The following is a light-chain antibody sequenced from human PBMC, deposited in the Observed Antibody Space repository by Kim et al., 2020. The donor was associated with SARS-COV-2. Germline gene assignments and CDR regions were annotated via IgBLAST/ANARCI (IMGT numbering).Light chain of an antibody. V-gene: IGKV1-39*01. J-gene: IGKJ5*01. CDR3: QQSYSAPI. Sequence: DSQLTQSPSSLSASVGDRVTITCRTCQTMNDYLNWYQQAPGRAPKLLIYAASTLQDGVPSRFSGSRSGTDYTLTISSPQPEDFATYYCQQSYSAPIFGQGTRLEIK. CDR1: QTMNDY. CDR2: AAS.